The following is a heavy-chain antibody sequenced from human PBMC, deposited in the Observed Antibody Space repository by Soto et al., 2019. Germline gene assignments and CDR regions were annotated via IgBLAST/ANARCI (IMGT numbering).Heavy chain of an antibody. J-gene: IGHJ6*02. CDR3: ASSDYYYGMDV. CDR1: GGSFRGYY. Sequence: PSETLSLTYAVYGGSFRGYYWSWIRQPPGKWLEWIGEINHSGSTNYNPSLKSRVTISVDTSKNQFSLKLSSVTAADTAVYYCASSDYYYGMDVWGQGTTVTVSS. V-gene: IGHV4-34*01. CDR2: INHSGST.